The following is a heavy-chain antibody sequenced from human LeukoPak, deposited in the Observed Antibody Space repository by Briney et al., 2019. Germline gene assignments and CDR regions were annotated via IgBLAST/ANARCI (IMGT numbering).Heavy chain of an antibody. V-gene: IGHV4-34*01. Sequence: SETLSLTCAVYGGSFSGYYWSWIRQPPGKGLEWIGEINHSGSTNYNPSLKSRVTISVDTSKNQFSLKLSSVTAADTAVYYWARGPSSSGWYPPKYFQHWGQGTLVTVSS. J-gene: IGHJ1*01. CDR2: INHSGST. CDR3: ARGPSSSGWYPPKYFQH. D-gene: IGHD6-19*01. CDR1: GGSFSGYY.